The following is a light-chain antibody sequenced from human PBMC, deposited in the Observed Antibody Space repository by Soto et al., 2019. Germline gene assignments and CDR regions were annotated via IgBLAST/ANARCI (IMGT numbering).Light chain of an antibody. Sequence: QSVLTQPASVSGSPGQSITISSTGTSSDVGGYNYVSWYQQHPGKAPKFMIYDVSNRPSGVSNRFSGSKSGNTASLTISGLQAEDEADYYCSSYTSRNTYVFGTGTKVTVL. J-gene: IGLJ1*01. CDR2: DVS. V-gene: IGLV2-14*01. CDR3: SSYTSRNTYV. CDR1: SSDVGGYNY.